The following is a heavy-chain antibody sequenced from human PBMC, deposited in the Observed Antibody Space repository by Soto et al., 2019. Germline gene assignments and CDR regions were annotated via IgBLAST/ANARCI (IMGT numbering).Heavy chain of an antibody. CDR1: GGTISRYY. CDR3: ARDLWGYCGTDCYPLDV. Sequence: QVQLQESGPGLVKPSETLSLTCTVSGGTISRYYWSWIRQPPGKGLEWIGYMYNTGSTVYNPSFNRRVTISVDTSKNQFSLKLNSVTAADTAVYYGARDLWGYCGTDCYPLDVWGKGTTVTVSS. V-gene: IGHV4-59*01. CDR2: MYNTGST. D-gene: IGHD2-21*02. J-gene: IGHJ6*04.